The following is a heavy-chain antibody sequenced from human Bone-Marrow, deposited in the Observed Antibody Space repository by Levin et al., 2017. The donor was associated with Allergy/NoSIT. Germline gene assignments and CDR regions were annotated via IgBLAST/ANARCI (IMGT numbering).Heavy chain of an antibody. J-gene: IGHJ6*02. CDR3: ARSGIFGVVLNGYYYYGMDV. D-gene: IGHD3-3*01. CDR1: GYTFTGYY. V-gene: IGHV1-2*02. CDR2: INPNSGGT. Sequence: ASVKVSCKASGYTFTGYYMHWVRQAPGQGLEWMGWINPNSGGTNYAQKFQGRVTMTRDTSISTAYMELSRLRSDDTAVYYCARSGIFGVVLNGYYYYGMDVWGQGTTVTVSS.